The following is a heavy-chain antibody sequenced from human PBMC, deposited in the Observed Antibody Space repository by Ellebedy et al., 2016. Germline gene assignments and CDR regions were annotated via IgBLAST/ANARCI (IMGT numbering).Heavy chain of an antibody. D-gene: IGHD6-19*01. CDR3: ARRFGVPVAANWFDP. CDR1: GGSFSAYY. V-gene: IGHV4-34*01. Sequence: SETLSLXXAVYGGSFSAYYWNWIRQPPGKGLEWIGEINHSGSTNYNPSLPSRVTISVDTSKNQFSLRLYSVTAADTAVYYCARRFGVPVAANWFDPWGQGTLVTVSS. CDR2: INHSGST. J-gene: IGHJ5*02.